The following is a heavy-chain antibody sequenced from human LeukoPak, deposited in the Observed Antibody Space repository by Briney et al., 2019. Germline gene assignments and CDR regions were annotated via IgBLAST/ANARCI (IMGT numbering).Heavy chain of an antibody. CDR1: GFNLGECA. CDR3: TREVERGGSYWGGDY. CDR2: VTSKAYGSTA. Sequence: PGGSLRLSCTGSGFNLGECAVNWVRQAPGKGLEGVGVVTSKAYGSTAEYAASVRGRFPISRDDSKSIAYLQLTSLRSEDTAVYFCTREVERGGSYWGGDYWGQGTLVTVSS. D-gene: IGHD1-26*01. J-gene: IGHJ4*02. V-gene: IGHV3-49*04.